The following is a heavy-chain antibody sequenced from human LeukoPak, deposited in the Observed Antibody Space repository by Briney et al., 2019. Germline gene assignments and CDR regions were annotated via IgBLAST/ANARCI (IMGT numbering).Heavy chain of an antibody. J-gene: IGHJ6*04. Sequence: SQTLSLTCTVSGGSISSGGYYWSWIRQHPGKGLEWIGYIYYSGSTYYNPSLKSRVTISVDTSKNQFSLKLSSATAADTAVYYCARGYYGSGRMDYYGMDVWGKGTTVTVSS. CDR1: GGSISSGGYY. D-gene: IGHD3-10*01. CDR2: IYYSGST. V-gene: IGHV4-31*03. CDR3: ARGYYGSGRMDYYGMDV.